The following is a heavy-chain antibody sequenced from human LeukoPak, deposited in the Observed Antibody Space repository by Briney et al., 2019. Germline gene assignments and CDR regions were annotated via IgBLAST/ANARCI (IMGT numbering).Heavy chain of an antibody. D-gene: IGHD6-19*01. V-gene: IGHV3-48*03. Sequence: GGSLRLSCAASGFIFSNYEMNWVRQAPGKGLEWVSYISGSSSTVYYADSVKGRFTISRDNAKNSLYLQMNSLRAEDTAVYYCARDRAVAGNLPIWDYWGQGTLVTVSS. J-gene: IGHJ4*02. CDR1: GFIFSNYE. CDR2: ISGSSSTV. CDR3: ARDRAVAGNLPIWDY.